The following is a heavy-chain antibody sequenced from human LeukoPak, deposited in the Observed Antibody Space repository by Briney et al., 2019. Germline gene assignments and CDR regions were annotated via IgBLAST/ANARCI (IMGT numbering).Heavy chain of an antibody. V-gene: IGHV1-2*02. J-gene: IGHJ6*02. CDR1: GYTFTSYG. D-gene: IGHD1-1*01. CDR3: AREFVHLLYYYYGMDV. CDR2: INPNSGGT. Sequence: GASVKVSCKASGYTFTSYGSSWVRQAPGQGLEWMGWINPNSGGTNYAQKFQGRVTMTRDTSISTAYMELSRLRSDDTAVYYCAREFVHLLYYYYGMDVWGQGTTVTVSS.